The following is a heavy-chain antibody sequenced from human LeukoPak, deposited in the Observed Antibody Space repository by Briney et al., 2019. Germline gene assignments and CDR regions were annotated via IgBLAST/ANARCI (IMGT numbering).Heavy chain of an antibody. J-gene: IGHJ4*02. V-gene: IGHV1-2*02. CDR1: GYTFTGHY. Sequence: GASVRVSFKASGYTFTGHYIHWVRQPPGQGREGMGWINPNSGVKNSAQMFQGRVTMTRDTSITTAYMELSRLRSDDTAVYYCARDLVSTVGYFDYWGQGTLVTVSS. CDR3: ARDLVSTVGYFDY. CDR2: INPNSGVK. D-gene: IGHD5/OR15-5a*01.